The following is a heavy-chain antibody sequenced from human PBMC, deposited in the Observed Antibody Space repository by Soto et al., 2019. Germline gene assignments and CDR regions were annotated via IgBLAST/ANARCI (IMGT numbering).Heavy chain of an antibody. CDR3: ASTTRRDRYGMDV. D-gene: IGHD1-26*01. Sequence: ASVKVSCKASGYTFSSYAISWVRQAPGQGLEWMGGISAIIGTASYAQKLQGRVTMTADESTSTAYMELSSLRSEDTAVYYCASTTRRDRYGMDVWGQGTPVTVSS. V-gene: IGHV1-69*13. CDR1: GYTFSSYA. J-gene: IGHJ6*02. CDR2: ISAIIGTA.